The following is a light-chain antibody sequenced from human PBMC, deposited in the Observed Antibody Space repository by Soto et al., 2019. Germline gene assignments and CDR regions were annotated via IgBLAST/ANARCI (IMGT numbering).Light chain of an antibody. J-gene: IGKJ2*01. V-gene: IGKV3-20*01. CDR1: QSVSKSY. CDR3: QKYASSPQT. Sequence: EIVLTQSPGTLSLSPGERATLSCRASQSVSKSYLAWFQQKPGQAPRLLIYDASSRGTGMPDRFSGSGSGTDFTRTISRLEPEDIAVYYCQKYASSPQTFGQGTTLEIK. CDR2: DAS.